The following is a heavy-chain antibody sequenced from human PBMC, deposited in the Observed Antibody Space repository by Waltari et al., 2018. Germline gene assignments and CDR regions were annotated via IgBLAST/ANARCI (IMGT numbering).Heavy chain of an antibody. J-gene: IGHJ3*02. CDR1: GFTFSSYA. V-gene: IGHV3-23*03. D-gene: IGHD5-12*01. CDR2: IYSGGST. Sequence: EVQLLESGGGLVQPGGSLRLSCAASGFTFSSYAMSWVRQAPGKGREWVSVIYSGGSTYYADSVKGRFTISRDNSKNTLYLQMNSLRAEDTAVYYCEKWKGDGYNADAFDIWGQGTMVTVSS. CDR3: EKWKGDGYNADAFDI.